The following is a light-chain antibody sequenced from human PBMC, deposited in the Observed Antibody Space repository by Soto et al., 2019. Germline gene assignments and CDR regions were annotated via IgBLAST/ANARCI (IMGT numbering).Light chain of an antibody. CDR3: LQHTNFPLT. CDR1: QSIISTS. V-gene: IGKV3-20*01. CDR2: GAS. Sequence: EIVLTQSPGTLSLSLGERATLSCSASQSIISTSLAWYQQKPGQAPRLLIYGASSRATGIPDRFSGSESGTDFTLTISRLEPEDFATYYCLQHTNFPLTFGQGTRLEIK. J-gene: IGKJ5*01.